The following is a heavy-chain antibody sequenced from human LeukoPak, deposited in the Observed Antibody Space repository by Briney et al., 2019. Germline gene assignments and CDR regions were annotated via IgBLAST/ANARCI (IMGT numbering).Heavy chain of an antibody. D-gene: IGHD3-10*01. Sequence: SETLSLTCTVSGGSISSGGYYWSWIRQPPGKGLEWIGYIYYSGSTNYNPSLKSRVTISVDTSKNQFSLKLSSVTAADTAVYYCARDRVLGGDPNWFDPWGQGTLVTVSS. V-gene: IGHV4-61*08. CDR3: ARDRVLGGDPNWFDP. J-gene: IGHJ5*02. CDR1: GGSISSGGYY. CDR2: IYYSGST.